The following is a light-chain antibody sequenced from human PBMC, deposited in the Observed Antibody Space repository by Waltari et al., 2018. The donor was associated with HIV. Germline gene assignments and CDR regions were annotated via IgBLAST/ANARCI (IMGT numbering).Light chain of an antibody. V-gene: IGLV7-43*01. J-gene: IGLJ3*02. Sequence: QTVVTQEPSLTVSPGGTVTLTCTFSAGAVTSRNYTTWFQQTPGQAPRALIYSTSSRQSWTPARFSASLLGGKAALTLSGVQPEDEAEYYCLLYYGGAWVFGGGTKLTVL. CDR1: AGAVTSRNY. CDR2: STS. CDR3: LLYYGGAWV.